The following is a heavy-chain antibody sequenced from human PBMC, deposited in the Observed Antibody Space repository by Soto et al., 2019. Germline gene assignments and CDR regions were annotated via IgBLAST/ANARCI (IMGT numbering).Heavy chain of an antibody. D-gene: IGHD3-22*01. CDR3: ARGGYYDSSGSRNYHYYGMNV. Sequence: ASVKVSCKASGYTFTSYGIGWARQAPGQGLEWMGWINAYNGNTNYAQSLQGRLILTTDTSTTTAYMELRSLRSDDTAMYYCARGGYYDSSGSRNYHYYGMNVWGQGTTVTVSS. V-gene: IGHV1-18*01. J-gene: IGHJ6*02. CDR1: GYTFTSYG. CDR2: INAYNGNT.